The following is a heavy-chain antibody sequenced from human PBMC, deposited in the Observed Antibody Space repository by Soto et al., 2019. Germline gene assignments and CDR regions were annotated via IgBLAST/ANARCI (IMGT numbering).Heavy chain of an antibody. V-gene: IGHV3-21*01. D-gene: IGHD2-2*01. J-gene: IGHJ3*02. CDR1: GFTFSSYS. CDR3: AGLYWSSTSCYRGAFDI. Sequence: GGSLRLSCAASGFTFSSYSMNWVRQAPGKGLEWVSSISSSSSYIYYADSVKGRFTISRDNAKNSLYLQMNSLRAEDTAVYYCAGLYWSSTSCYRGAFDIWGKGTMVTVSS. CDR2: ISSSSSYI.